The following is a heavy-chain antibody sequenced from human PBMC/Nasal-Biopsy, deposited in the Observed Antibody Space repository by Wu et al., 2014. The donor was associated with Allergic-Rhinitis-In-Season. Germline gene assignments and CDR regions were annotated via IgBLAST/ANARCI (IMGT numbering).Heavy chain of an antibody. J-gene: IGHJ4*02. CDR3: ARVSYARNSAYYWPNFDY. CDR2: IDTSGST. CDR1: GGSITSTGYF. Sequence: TLSLTCTVSGGSITSTGYFWGWIRQPPEKGLEWVGRIDTSGSTQYNPSLKSRVTVSADTSENQFSLNLSSVTAADSAVYYCARVSYARNSAYYWPNFDYWGPGILVSVSS. V-gene: IGHV4-61*02. D-gene: IGHD3-22*01.